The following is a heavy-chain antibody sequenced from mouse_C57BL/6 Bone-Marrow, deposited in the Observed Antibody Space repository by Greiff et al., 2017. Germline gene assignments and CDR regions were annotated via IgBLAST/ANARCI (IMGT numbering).Heavy chain of an antibody. CDR2: INPSSGYT. V-gene: IGHV1-4*01. D-gene: IGHD1-1*01. CDR1: GYTFTSYT. J-gene: IGHJ2*01. Sequence: VQLQQSGAELARPGASVKMSCKASGYTFTSYTMHWVKQRPGPGLEWIGYINPSSGYTKYNQKFKDKATLTADKSSSTAYMQLSSLTSEDSAVYYCARSTYGDYWGQGTTLTVSS. CDR3: ARSTYGDY.